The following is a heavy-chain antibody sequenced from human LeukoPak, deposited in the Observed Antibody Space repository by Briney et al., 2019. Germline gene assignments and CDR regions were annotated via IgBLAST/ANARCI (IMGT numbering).Heavy chain of an antibody. J-gene: IGHJ3*02. D-gene: IGHD6-19*01. CDR3: ARDRQQWLVRGDAFDI. CDR2: INTNSGGT. CDR1: GYTFTDYY. V-gene: IGHV1-2*02. Sequence: ASVKVSCKASGYTFTDYYIHWVRQAPGQGLEWMGWINTNSGGTNYAQRFQGRVAMTGDTSISTSYMELTSLRSDDTAVHYCARDRQQWLVRGDAFDIWGQGTMVTVSS.